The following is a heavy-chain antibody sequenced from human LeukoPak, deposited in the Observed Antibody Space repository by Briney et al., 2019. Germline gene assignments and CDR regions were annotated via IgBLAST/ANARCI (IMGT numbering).Heavy chain of an antibody. D-gene: IGHD2-2*01. Sequence: GGSLRLSCAASGFTFSSYGMHWVRQAPGKGLEWVAVISYDGSNRYYADSVKGRFTISRDNSKNTLYLQMNSLRAEDTAVYYCARAEDIVVVPAAYFDYWGQGTLVTVSS. J-gene: IGHJ4*02. CDR2: ISYDGSNR. CDR1: GFTFSSYG. CDR3: ARAEDIVVVPAAYFDY. V-gene: IGHV3-30*03.